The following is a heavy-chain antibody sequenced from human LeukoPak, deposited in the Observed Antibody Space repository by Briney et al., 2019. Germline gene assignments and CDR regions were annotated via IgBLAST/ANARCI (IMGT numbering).Heavy chain of an antibody. CDR1: GGSISSYY. D-gene: IGHD6-19*01. CDR2: IYYSGST. J-gene: IGHJ6*02. Sequence: SETLSLTCTVSGGSISSYYWSWIRQPPGKGLEWIGYIYYSGSTNYNPSLKSRVTISVDTSMNQFSLKLSSVTAADTAVYYCARVLSSGWYGYYYYGMDVWGQGTTVTVSS. V-gene: IGHV4-59*01. CDR3: ARVLSSGWYGYYYYGMDV.